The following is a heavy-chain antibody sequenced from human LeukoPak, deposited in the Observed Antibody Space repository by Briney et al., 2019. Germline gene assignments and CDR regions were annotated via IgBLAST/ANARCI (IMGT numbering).Heavy chain of an antibody. CDR1: GGSISSSSYY. V-gene: IGHV4-39*07. Sequence: SETLSLTCTVSGGSISSSSYYWGWIRQPPGKGLEWIGSIYYSGSTYYNPSLKSRVTISVDTSKNQFSLKLSSVTAADTAVYYCARVTFRGSGSYPFDYWGQGTLVTVSS. CDR2: IYYSGST. CDR3: ARVTFRGSGSYPFDY. D-gene: IGHD1-26*01. J-gene: IGHJ4*02.